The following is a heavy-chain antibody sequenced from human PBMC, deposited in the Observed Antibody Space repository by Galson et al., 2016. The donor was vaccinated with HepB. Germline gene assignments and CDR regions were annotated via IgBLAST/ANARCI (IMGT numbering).Heavy chain of an antibody. V-gene: IGHV3-74*01. CDR1: GFTLSTYW. CDR2: INTDGSST. D-gene: IGHD4-11*01. J-gene: IGHJ4*02. CDR3: GRGSNGVAPGDY. Sequence: SLRLSCAASGFTLSTYWMHWVRQAPGKGLVWVSRINTDGSSTTYADSVKGRFTISRDNAKNTLYLQMNSLRAEDTAVYYCGRGSNGVAPGDYWGQGTLVTVSS.